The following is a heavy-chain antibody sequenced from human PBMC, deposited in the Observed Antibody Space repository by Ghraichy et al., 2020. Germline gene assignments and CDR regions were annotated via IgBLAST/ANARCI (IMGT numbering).Heavy chain of an antibody. Sequence: GGSLRLSCAASGFTFSSYSMNWVRRAPGKGLEWVSSISSSSSYIYYADSVKGRFTISRDNAKNSLYLQMNSLRAEDTAVYYCARLTYYYDSSGHQGFDYWGQGTLVTVSS. D-gene: IGHD3-22*01. CDR2: ISSSSSYI. CDR3: ARLTYYYDSSGHQGFDY. V-gene: IGHV3-21*01. J-gene: IGHJ4*02. CDR1: GFTFSSYS.